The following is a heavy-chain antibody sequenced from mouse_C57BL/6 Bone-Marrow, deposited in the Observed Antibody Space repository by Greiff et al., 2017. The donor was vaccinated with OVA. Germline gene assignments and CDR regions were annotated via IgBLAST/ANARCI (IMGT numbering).Heavy chain of an antibody. CDR1: GYTFTSYW. Sequence: VQLQQPGAELVRPGSSVKLSCKASGYTFTSYWMDWVKQRPGQGLEWIGNIYPSDSETHYNQKFKDKATLTVDKSSSTAYMQLSSLTSEDSAVYYCARGGLYGNYLDYWGQGTTLTASS. V-gene: IGHV1-61*01. J-gene: IGHJ2*01. D-gene: IGHD2-1*01. CDR2: IYPSDSET. CDR3: ARGGLYGNYLDY.